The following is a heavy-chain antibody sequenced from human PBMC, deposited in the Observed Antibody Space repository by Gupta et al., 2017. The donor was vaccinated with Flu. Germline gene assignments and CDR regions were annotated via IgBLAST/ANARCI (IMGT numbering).Heavy chain of an antibody. V-gene: IGHV4-38-2*02. CDR2: MYYSGGT. CDR3: ARDGGKSYSDY. J-gene: IGHJ4*02. Sequence: QVQLQESGPGLVKSSETLSLTCAVSGYSISSGYYWGWIRQPPGKGLEWIGSMYYSGGTYYNPSLKSRLTMSIDASKNQFSLKLTPVTAADTAVYFCARDGGKSYSDYWGPGTLVTVSS. CDR1: GYSISSGYY. D-gene: IGHD3-16*01.